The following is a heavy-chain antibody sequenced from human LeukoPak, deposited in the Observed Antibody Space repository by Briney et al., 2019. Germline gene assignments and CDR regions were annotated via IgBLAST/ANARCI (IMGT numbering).Heavy chain of an antibody. CDR3: ARYDPLVVMLDY. Sequence: SETLSLTCTVSGGSISSSSYYWGWIRQPPGKGLEWIGSIYYSGSTYYNPSLKSRVTVSVDTSKNQFSLKLTSVTAADTAMYYCARYDPLVVMLDYWGQGTLVTVSS. V-gene: IGHV4-39*01. J-gene: IGHJ4*02. D-gene: IGHD3-22*01. CDR2: IYYSGST. CDR1: GGSISSSSYY.